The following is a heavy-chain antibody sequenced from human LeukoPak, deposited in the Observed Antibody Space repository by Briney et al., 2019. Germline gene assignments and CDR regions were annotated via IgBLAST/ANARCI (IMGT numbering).Heavy chain of an antibody. V-gene: IGHV2-5*01. J-gene: IGHJ4*02. Sequence: ESGPTLVNPTQTLTLTCTFSGFSLTTRGVGVGWIRQPPGKALEWLAFIYWNDDTRYSSSLKSRLTITKDTSKNQVVLTMTNMDPVDTATYYCAHKHLWEPFDYWGQGILVTVSS. D-gene: IGHD1-26*01. CDR3: AHKHLWEPFDY. CDR1: GFSLTTRGVG. CDR2: IYWNDDT.